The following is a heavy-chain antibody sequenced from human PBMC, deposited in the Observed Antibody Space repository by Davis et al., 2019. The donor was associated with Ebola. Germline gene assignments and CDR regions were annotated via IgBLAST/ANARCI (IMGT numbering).Heavy chain of an antibody. J-gene: IGHJ3*02. D-gene: IGHD1-14*01. CDR1: GGSITSHY. CDR2: IYYSGNT. V-gene: IGHV4-59*11. Sequence: SETLSLTCTVSGGSITSHYWSWIRQPPGKGLEYIGYIYYSGNTNYNPSLKSRVTISADPSKNQFSLRLTAVTAADTAVYYCARDSSPRNLDIWGQGTLVTVSS. CDR3: ARDSSPRNLDI.